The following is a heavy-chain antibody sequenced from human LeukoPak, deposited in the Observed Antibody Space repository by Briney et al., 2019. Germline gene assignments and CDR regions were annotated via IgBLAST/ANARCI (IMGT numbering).Heavy chain of an antibody. J-gene: IGHJ3*02. Sequence: ASVKVSCKASGYTFTSYGISWVRQAPGQGLEWMGWISAYNGNTNYAQKLQGRVTMTIDTSTSTAYMELRSLRSDDTAVYYCARDEGKWELPAFDIWGQGTMVTVSS. CDR1: GYTFTSYG. V-gene: IGHV1-18*01. CDR2: ISAYNGNT. CDR3: ARDEGKWELPAFDI. D-gene: IGHD1-26*01.